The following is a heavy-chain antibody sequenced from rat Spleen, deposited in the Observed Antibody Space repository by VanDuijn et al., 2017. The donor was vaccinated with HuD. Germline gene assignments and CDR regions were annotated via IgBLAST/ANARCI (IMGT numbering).Heavy chain of an antibody. CDR2: ISSDGSRT. CDR1: GFTFNNYW. J-gene: IGHJ4*01. Sequence: EVQLVESGGGLVQPGRSLKLSCVASGFTFNNYWMTWVRQAPGMGLEWVATISSDGSRTYYRDSVEGRFTISRDNAKNTLYLQMDSLRSEDTATYHCASHRHYSVYVMDAWGQGASVTVSS. V-gene: IGHV5-29*01. CDR3: ASHRHYSVYVMDA. D-gene: IGHD1-1*01.